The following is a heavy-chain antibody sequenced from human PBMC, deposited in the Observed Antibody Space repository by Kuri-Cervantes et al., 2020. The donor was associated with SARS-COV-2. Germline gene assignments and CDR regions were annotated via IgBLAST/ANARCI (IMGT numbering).Heavy chain of an antibody. V-gene: IGHV4-34*01. CDR1: GGSFSGYY. Sequence: SQTLSLTCAVYGGSFSGYYWSWIRQPPGKGLEWIGEVNHNGSTNYNPSLKRRVTISVDTSKNQFPLTMNSVTAADTAVYYCARGDYDFWGPYYYSGMDVGGQGTTVTVSS. CDR3: ARGDYDFWGPYYYSGMDV. D-gene: IGHD3-3*01. J-gene: IGHJ6*02. CDR2: VNHNGST.